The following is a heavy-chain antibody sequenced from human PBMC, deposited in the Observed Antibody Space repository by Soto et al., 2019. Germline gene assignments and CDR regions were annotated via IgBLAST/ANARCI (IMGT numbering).Heavy chain of an antibody. Sequence: QVPLVQSGTEVKKPGASVKVSCKASGYTFISYGISWVRQAPGQGLEWMGWIGAYNGDTRYAQKFQGRVTMTTDTSTRIAYMELWSLRSDDTSVYFCARDTTDGYWGQGTLVTVSS. D-gene: IGHD1-1*01. CDR2: IGAYNGDT. J-gene: IGHJ4*02. CDR3: ARDTTDGY. CDR1: GYTFISYG. V-gene: IGHV1-18*01.